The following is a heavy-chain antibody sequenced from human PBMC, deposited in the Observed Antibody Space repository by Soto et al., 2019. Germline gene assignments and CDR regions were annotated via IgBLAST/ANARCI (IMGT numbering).Heavy chain of an antibody. CDR3: ARRYGSFFDI. J-gene: IGHJ3*02. Sequence: QVQLQESGPGLVKPSETLSLTCTVSGGSISSYYWRWIRQPPGKGLEWIGYIYYSGSTNYNTSLASRVTISVDRTKIPCPLSLSYVTAADTAVYYWARRYGSFFDIWGQGTMVTVSS. CDR2: IYYSGST. D-gene: IGHD3-10*01. CDR1: GGSISSYY. V-gene: IGHV4-59*08.